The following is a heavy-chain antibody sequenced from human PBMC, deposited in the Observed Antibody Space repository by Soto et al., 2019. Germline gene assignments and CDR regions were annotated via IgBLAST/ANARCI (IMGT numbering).Heavy chain of an antibody. V-gene: IGHV1-18*01. CDR3: ARDRLIAVTGLLRN. CDR2: ISAYNDKT. D-gene: IGHD6-19*01. J-gene: IGHJ4*02. Sequence: QVQLVQSGAEVKKPGASVKVSCKTSGYPFTSYGINWVRQAPGQGPEWMGWISAYNDKTIYTQKFQGRVTMTTDTSTSTAYMELRSLRSDDTAVYYCARDRLIAVTGLLRNWGQGTLVTVCS. CDR1: GYPFTSYG.